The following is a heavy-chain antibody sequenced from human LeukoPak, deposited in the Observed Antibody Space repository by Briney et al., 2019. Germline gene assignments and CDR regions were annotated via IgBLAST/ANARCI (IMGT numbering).Heavy chain of an antibody. D-gene: IGHD3-10*01. Sequence: GGSLRLSCAASGFTVSSNYMSWVRQAPGKGLEWVSVIYSGGSAYYADSVKGRFTISRDNSKSTLDIQMNSLRAEDTAVYYCAKDKAGAGFGDAFDIWGQGTMVTVSS. J-gene: IGHJ3*02. CDR3: AKDKAGAGFGDAFDI. V-gene: IGHV3-53*01. CDR2: IYSGGSA. CDR1: GFTVSSNY.